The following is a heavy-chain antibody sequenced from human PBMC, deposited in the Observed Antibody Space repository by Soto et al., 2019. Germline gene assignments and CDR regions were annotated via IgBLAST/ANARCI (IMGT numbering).Heavy chain of an antibody. V-gene: IGHV4-59*01. CDR2: IYYSGRT. CDR3: ATVGRRGSLVR. J-gene: IGHJ4*02. D-gene: IGHD1-26*01. Sequence: PAETLSLTCPVSGGSISGYYWSWIRQPPGKGLEWIGYIYYSGRTHYNPSLKSRVTISVDTSKKQFSLKLSSVTAADTAVYYCATVGRRGSLVRWGQGTLVTVS. CDR1: GGSISGYY.